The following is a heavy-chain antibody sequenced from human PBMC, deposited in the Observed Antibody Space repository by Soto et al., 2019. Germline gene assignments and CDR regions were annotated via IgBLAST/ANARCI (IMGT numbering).Heavy chain of an antibody. CDR3: AREFAGTRFDC. CDR1: GFTFRSYA. V-gene: IGHV3-23*01. D-gene: IGHD1-7*01. J-gene: IGHJ4*02. Sequence: GGSLRLSCAASGFTFRSYAMSWVRQAPGKGLEWVSAISGSGGSTYYADSVKGRFTISRDNSKNTLYLQMNNLRAEDTAVYYCAREFAGTRFDCWGQGTLVTVSS. CDR2: ISGSGGST.